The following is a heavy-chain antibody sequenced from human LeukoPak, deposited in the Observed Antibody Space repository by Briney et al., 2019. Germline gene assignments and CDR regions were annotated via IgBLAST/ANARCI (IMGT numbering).Heavy chain of an antibody. V-gene: IGHV1-3*01. CDR1: GYTFTSYA. CDR3: ARGSYYYGSGSFMGSDY. Sequence: VASVKVPCKASGYTFTSYAMHWVRQAPGQRPEWMGWINAGNGNTEYSQKFQDRVTITRDISANTAYMELSSLTSEDTAVYYCARGSYYYGSGSFMGSDYWGQGTLVTVSS. J-gene: IGHJ4*02. CDR2: INAGNGNT. D-gene: IGHD3-10*01.